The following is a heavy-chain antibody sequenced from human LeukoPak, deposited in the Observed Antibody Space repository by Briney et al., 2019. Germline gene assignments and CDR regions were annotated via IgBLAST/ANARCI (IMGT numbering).Heavy chain of an antibody. Sequence: ASVKVSCKASGYTFTSYYMHWVRQAPGQGLEWMGIINPSGGSTSYAQKFQGRVTMTRDTSTSTVHMELSSLRSEDTAVYYCARASSSWKVFDYWGQGTLVTVSS. D-gene: IGHD6-13*01. CDR2: INPSGGST. V-gene: IGHV1-46*01. CDR1: GYTFTSYY. J-gene: IGHJ4*02. CDR3: ARASSSWKVFDY.